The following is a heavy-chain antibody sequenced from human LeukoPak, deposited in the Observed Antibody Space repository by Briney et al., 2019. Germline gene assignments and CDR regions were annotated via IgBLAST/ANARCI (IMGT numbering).Heavy chain of an antibody. CDR1: GGSISSYY. D-gene: IGHD2-8*01. Sequence: SETLSLTCTVSGGSISSYYWSWIRQPAGRGLEWIGRIYTSGSTNYNPSLKSRVTISVDKSKNQFSLKLSSVTAADTAVYYCARVKGRHCTNGVCPFDYWGQGTLVTVSS. CDR3: ARVKGRHCTNGVCPFDY. V-gene: IGHV4-4*07. J-gene: IGHJ4*02. CDR2: IYTSGST.